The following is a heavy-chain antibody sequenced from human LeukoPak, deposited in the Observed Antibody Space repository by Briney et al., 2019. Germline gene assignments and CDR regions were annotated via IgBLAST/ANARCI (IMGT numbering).Heavy chain of an antibody. CDR1: GFTFSSHG. CDR2: ISGSGGST. Sequence: GRSLRLSCAASGFTFSSHGMSWVRQAPGKGLEWVSAISGSGGSTYYADSGKGRFTISRDNSKNTLYLQMNSLRAEDTAVYYCAKCILTGYYKGYMDVWGKGTTVTISS. J-gene: IGHJ6*03. V-gene: IGHV3-23*01. CDR3: AKCILTGYYKGYMDV. D-gene: IGHD3-9*01.